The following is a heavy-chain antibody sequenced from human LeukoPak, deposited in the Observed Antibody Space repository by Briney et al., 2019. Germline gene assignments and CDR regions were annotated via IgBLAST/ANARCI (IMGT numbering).Heavy chain of an antibody. CDR2: IYCSGNT. CDR3: ARGPAGDYFDY. Sequence: PSETLSVTRMVSGGSISRYYWSWIPQPLGKGREGIGDIYCSGNTNYNHSLKGRVTISVDSSKNQFSLKLSSVTAADTAVYYCARGPAGDYFDYWGQGTLVTVSS. V-gene: IGHV4-59*01. J-gene: IGHJ4*02. CDR1: GGSISRYY. D-gene: IGHD4-17*01.